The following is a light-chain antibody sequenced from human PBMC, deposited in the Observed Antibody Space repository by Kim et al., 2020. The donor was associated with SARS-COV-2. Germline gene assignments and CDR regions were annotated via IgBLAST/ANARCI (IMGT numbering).Light chain of an antibody. CDR3: HSYDRDSHV. Sequence: GKTVTIPGPRASGSIAPANVQWYQRRPGRAPATVIYADNERPSGVPDRFSGSSDASSNSASLTISGLKTEDEADYYCHSYDRDSHVFGTGTKVTVL. V-gene: IGLV6-57*03. CDR1: SGSIAPAN. CDR2: ADN. J-gene: IGLJ1*01.